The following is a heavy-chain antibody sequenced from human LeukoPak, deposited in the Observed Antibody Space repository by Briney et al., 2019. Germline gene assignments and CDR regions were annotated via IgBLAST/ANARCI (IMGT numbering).Heavy chain of an antibody. J-gene: IGHJ4*02. CDR1: GASFSGYY. D-gene: IGHD6-6*01. V-gene: IGHV4-34*01. CDR2: INHSGST. Sequence: SETLSLTCTVSGASFSGYYWSWIRQPPGKGLEWIGEINHSGSTNYNPSLKSRVTISVDTSKNQFSLKLSSVTAADTAVYYCARGWIGSIAARRAHFDYWGQGTLVTVSS. CDR3: ARGWIGSIAARRAHFDY.